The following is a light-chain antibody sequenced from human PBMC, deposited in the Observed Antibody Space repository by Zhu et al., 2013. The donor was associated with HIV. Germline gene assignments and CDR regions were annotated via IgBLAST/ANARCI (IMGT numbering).Light chain of an antibody. J-gene: IGKJ5*01. CDR1: QSLVHSDGYTY. CDR2: KVS. V-gene: IGKV2-30*02. CDR3: MQALQTPIT. Sequence: DILMTQSPLSLPVTLGQPASISCTSNQSLVHSDGYTYFNWFQQRSGQSPRRLIYKVSNRDSGVPDRFSGSGSGTDFTLKISRVEAEDVGVYYCMQALQTPITFGQGTRLEIK.